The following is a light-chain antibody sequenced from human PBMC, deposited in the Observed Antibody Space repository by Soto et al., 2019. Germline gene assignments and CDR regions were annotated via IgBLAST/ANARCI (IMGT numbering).Light chain of an antibody. V-gene: IGKV1-39*01. CDR1: QSISFY. Sequence: DIQMTQSPSSLSASVGDRVTITCRASQSISFYLNWYQQKPGKAHKVLVYAASNLQSGVPSRFSGSGSGTDFTLTISSLQPEDFATYYCQQRYSIPITFGQGTRLEIK. CDR2: AAS. J-gene: IGKJ5*01. CDR3: QQRYSIPIT.